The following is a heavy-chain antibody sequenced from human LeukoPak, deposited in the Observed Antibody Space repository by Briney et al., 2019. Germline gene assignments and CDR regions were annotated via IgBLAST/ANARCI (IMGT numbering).Heavy chain of an antibody. Sequence: GGSLRLSCAASGFTFSSYSMNWVRQAPGKGLEWVSSISSSSSYIYYADSVKGRFTISRDNSKNTLYLQMNSLRAEDTAVYYCAKEGQLAPFDYWGQGTLVTVSS. CDR1: GFTFSSYS. V-gene: IGHV3-21*01. CDR3: AKEGQLAPFDY. D-gene: IGHD6-13*01. J-gene: IGHJ4*02. CDR2: ISSSSSYI.